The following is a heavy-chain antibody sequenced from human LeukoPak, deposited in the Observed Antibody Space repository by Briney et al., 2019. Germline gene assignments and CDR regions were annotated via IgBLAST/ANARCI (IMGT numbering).Heavy chain of an antibody. D-gene: IGHD2-15*01. J-gene: IGHJ4*02. Sequence: ASVRVSCKASGYTFTDYYIHWVRQAPGQGLEWMGWITPNSGGTNYAQKFQGRVTMTRDTSISTAYMELSRLRSDDTAAYSCARGRGGGYFDFWGQETLVTVSS. CDR1: GYTFTDYY. V-gene: IGHV1-2*02. CDR3: ARGRGGGYFDF. CDR2: ITPNSGGT.